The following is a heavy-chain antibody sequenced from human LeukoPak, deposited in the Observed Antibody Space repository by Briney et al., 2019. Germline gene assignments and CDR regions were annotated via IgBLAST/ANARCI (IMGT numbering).Heavy chain of an antibody. D-gene: IGHD3-22*01. CDR1: GGSISSGSYY. V-gene: IGHV4-61*02. CDR2: IYTSGST. J-gene: IGHJ6*03. Sequence: PSQTLSLTCTVSGGSISSGSYYWSWIRQPAGKGLEWIGRIYTSGSTNYNPSLKSRVTIPVDTSKNQFSLKLSSVTAADTAVYYCARHYYDSSGYYDQGYMDVWGKGTTVTVSS. CDR3: ARHYYDSSGYYDQGYMDV.